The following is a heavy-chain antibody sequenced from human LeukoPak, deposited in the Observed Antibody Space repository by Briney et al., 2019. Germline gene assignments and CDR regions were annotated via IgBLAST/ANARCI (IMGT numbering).Heavy chain of an antibody. J-gene: IGHJ4*02. V-gene: IGHV4-59*08. CDR2: IYYTGSS. CDR3: ARWDDSSRSFED. CDR1: AGSIRSYH. D-gene: IGHD3-22*01. Sequence: SETLSLTCTVSAGSIRSYHWNWIRQSPGRGLEWIGYIYYTGSSNYSPSLKSRVTMSVDTSKSQFSLRLSSATASDTAVYYCARWDDSSRSFEDWGQGTLVTVSS.